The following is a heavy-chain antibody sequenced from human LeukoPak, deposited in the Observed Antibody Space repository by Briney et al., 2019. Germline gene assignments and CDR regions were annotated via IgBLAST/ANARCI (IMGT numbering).Heavy chain of an antibody. J-gene: IGHJ6*03. D-gene: IGHD1-26*01. V-gene: IGHV1-18*01. CDR3: ARDSRGSYYVPYYYYYYMDV. CDR2: ISAYNGNT. CDR1: GYTFTSYG. Sequence: ASVNVSCKASGYTFTSYGISWVRQAPGQGIEWMGWISAYNGNTNYAQKLQGRVTMTTDTSTSTAYMELRSLRSDDTAVYYCARDSRGSYYVPYYYYYYMDVWGKGTTVTISS.